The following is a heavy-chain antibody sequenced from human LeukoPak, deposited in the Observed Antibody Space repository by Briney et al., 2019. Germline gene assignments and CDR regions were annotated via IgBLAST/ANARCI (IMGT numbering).Heavy chain of an antibody. Sequence: GESLKISCKVSGYNFTSYWIVWVRQMPGKGLGLMGIIYPGDSDTRYSPSFQGQVIISADKSISTAYLQWSSLKASDTAMYYCARWSTVVRGFDYWGQGTLVTVSS. CDR1: GYNFTSYW. CDR3: ARWSTVVRGFDY. V-gene: IGHV5-51*01. D-gene: IGHD4-23*01. CDR2: IYPGDSDT. J-gene: IGHJ4*02.